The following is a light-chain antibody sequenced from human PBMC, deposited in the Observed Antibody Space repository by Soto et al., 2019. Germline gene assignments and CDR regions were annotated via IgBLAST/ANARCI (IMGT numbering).Light chain of an antibody. CDR3: SSYTSSSTYV. Sequence: QSALTQPASVSGSPGQSITISCTGTSSDVGEYNSVSWYQQHPGKAPKLIIYEVTNRPSGVSDRLSGSKSGNTASLTISGLQAEDEAAYYCSSYTSSSTYVFGVGTKLTVL. CDR1: SSDVGEYNS. V-gene: IGLV2-14*01. J-gene: IGLJ1*01. CDR2: EVT.